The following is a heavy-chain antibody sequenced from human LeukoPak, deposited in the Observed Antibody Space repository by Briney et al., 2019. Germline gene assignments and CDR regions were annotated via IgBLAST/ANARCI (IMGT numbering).Heavy chain of an antibody. CDR1: GYTFTSYG. J-gene: IGHJ4*02. CDR2: ISAYNGNT. Sequence: ASVKVSCKASGYTFTSYGISWVRQAPGQGLEWMGWISAYNGNTNYAQKLQGRVTVTTDTSTSTAYMELRSLRSDDTAVYYCARDHKGYSSGWYIDYWGQGTLVTVSS. CDR3: ARDHKGYSSGWYIDY. D-gene: IGHD6-19*01. V-gene: IGHV1-18*01.